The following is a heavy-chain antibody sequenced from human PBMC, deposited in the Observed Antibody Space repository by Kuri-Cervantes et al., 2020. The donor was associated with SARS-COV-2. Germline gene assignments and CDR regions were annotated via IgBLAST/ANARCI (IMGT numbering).Heavy chain of an antibody. D-gene: IGHD3-22*01. CDR1: GFTFSDYY. CDR2: ISSSSTI. CDR3: ARDLYDSSGYYSSHVFDY. J-gene: IGHJ4*02. V-gene: IGHV3-69-1*01. Sequence: GESLKISCAASGFTFSDYYMNWVRQAPGKGLEWVSSISSSSTIYYADSVKGRFTISRDNAKNPLYLQMNSLRAEDTAVYYCARDLYDSSGYYSSHVFDYWGQGTLVTVSS.